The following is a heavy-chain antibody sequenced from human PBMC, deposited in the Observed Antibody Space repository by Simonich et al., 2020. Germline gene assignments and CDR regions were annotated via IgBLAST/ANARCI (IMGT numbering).Heavy chain of an antibody. CDR2: KNPNSGNT. D-gene: IGHD1-26*01. V-gene: IGHV1-8*03. J-gene: IGHJ4*02. Sequence: QVQLVQSGAEVKKPGASVKVSCKASGYTFTSYDINWVRQATGQGHEWMGWKNPNSGNTGYAQKFQGRVTITRNTAISTAYMELSSLRSEDTAVYYCARTYSGSYYYFDYWGQGTLVTVSS. CDR1: GYTFTSYD. CDR3: ARTYSGSYYYFDY.